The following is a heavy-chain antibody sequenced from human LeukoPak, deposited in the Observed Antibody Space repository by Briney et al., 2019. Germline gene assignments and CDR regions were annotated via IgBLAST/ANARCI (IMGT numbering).Heavy chain of an antibody. CDR2: ISSSSSYI. CDR1: GFTFSSYI. CDR3: AREIAANY. D-gene: IGHD6-6*01. Sequence: GSLRLSCAASGFTFSSYIMNWVRQAPGKGLEWVSSISSSSSYIYYADSVKGRFTISRDNAKNSLYLQMDSLRAEDTDVYYCAREIAANYWGQGTLVTVSS. V-gene: IGHV3-21*01. J-gene: IGHJ4*02.